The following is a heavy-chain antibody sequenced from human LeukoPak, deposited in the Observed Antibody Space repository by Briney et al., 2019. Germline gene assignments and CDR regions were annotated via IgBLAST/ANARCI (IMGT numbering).Heavy chain of an antibody. Sequence: GSLRLSCTASGFTFSSYAMTWVRQAPGKGLGWVSTIRSSGGTTYYADSMRGRFTISRDNSKNTLYLQMNSLRAEDTAVYYCAKGLGYCSGDTCYYYFDNWGQGTLVTVSS. CDR1: GFTFSSYA. D-gene: IGHD2-15*01. CDR2: IRSSGGTT. V-gene: IGHV3-23*01. CDR3: AKGLGYCSGDTCYYYFDN. J-gene: IGHJ4*02.